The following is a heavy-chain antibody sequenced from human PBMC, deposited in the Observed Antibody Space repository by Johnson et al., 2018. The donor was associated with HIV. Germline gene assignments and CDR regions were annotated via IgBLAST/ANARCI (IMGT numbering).Heavy chain of an antibody. D-gene: IGHD1-26*01. Sequence: QVHLVESGGGVVQPGKSLRLSCAASGFIFSDYYMTWIRQAPGKGLEWVAVISYDGSNKYYADSVKGRFTISRDNSKNTLYLQMGSLRAEDMAVYYCARGGGVVGNAFDIWGQGTMVTVSS. CDR3: ARGGGVVGNAFDI. CDR2: ISYDGSNK. J-gene: IGHJ3*02. V-gene: IGHV3-30*14. CDR1: GFIFSDYY.